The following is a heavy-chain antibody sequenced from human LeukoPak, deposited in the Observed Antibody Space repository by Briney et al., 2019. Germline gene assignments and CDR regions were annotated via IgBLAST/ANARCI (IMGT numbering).Heavy chain of an antibody. V-gene: IGHV3-23*01. J-gene: IGHJ4*02. CDR2: ISGSGGST. CDR3: AKGNYGDYYFDY. Sequence: AGGSLRLSCAASGFTFSSYAMSWVRQAPGKGLEWVSAISGSGGSTYYADSVKGRFTISRDNSKNTLYLQMNSLRAEDTAVYYCAKGNYGDYYFDYWGQGTLVTVSS. CDR1: GFTFSSYA. D-gene: IGHD4-17*01.